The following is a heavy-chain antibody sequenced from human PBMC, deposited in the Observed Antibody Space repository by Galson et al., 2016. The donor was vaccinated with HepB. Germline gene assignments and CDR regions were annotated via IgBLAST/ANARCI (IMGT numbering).Heavy chain of an antibody. CDR3: ARDGGAVTERGGSCYFDY. V-gene: IGHV1-18*01. CDR1: GYTLISYG. Sequence: SVKVSCKASGYTLISYGITWVRQAPGQGLEWMGWISAYNGNTNDAQKLQGRVTMTTDTSTNTAYMELRSLKSDDTAVYYCARDGGAVTERGGSCYFDYWGQGTLVTVSS. J-gene: IGHJ4*02. D-gene: IGHD4-17*01. CDR2: ISAYNGNT.